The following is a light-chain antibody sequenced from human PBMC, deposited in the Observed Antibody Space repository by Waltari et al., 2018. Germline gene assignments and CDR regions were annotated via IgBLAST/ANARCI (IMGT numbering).Light chain of an antibody. CDR2: KAS. V-gene: IGKV1-5*03. J-gene: IGKJ2*01. CDR3: QQYNSYPYT. CDR1: QRFSSW. Sequence: DIQMTQSPSTLSASVGDRVTITCRASQRFSSWLAWYRQKPGKAPKLLIYKASSLESGVPSRFSGSVSGTEFTLTISSLQPDDFATYYCQQYNSYPYTFGQGTKLEIK.